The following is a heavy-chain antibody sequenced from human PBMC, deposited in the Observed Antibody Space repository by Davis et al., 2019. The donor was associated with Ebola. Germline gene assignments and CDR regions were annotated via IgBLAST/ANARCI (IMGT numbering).Heavy chain of an antibody. CDR2: ISSSSTTI. V-gene: IGHV3-48*02. CDR3: ARAGMVQGVITKWDGY. D-gene: IGHD3-10*01. Sequence: PGGSLRLSCVASGFTFSRNSMNWVRQAPGKGLEWVSYISSSSTTIYYADSVKGRFTISRDNAKNALSLQMNSLRDEDTAVYYCARAGMVQGVITKWDGYWGQGTLVTVSS. CDR1: GFTFSRNS. J-gene: IGHJ4*02.